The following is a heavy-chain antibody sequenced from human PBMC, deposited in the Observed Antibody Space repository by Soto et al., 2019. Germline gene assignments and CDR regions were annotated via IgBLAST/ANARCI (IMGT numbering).Heavy chain of an antibody. V-gene: IGHV3-30-3*01. J-gene: IGHJ4*02. Sequence: QVQLVESGGGVVQPGRSLRLSCAASGFTFSSYAMHWVRQAPGKGLEWVAVISYDGSNNYYADSVKGRFTISRDNSKNTLYLQMNSLRAEDTAVYYCARDRTHYFDYWGQGTLVTVSS. CDR1: GFTFSSYA. CDR2: ISYDGSNN. CDR3: ARDRTHYFDY.